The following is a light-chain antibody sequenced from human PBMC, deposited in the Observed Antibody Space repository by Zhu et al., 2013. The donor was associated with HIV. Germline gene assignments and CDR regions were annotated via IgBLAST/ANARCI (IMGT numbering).Light chain of an antibody. J-gene: IGLJ7*01. CDR2: DNN. Sequence: QSVLTQPPSVSAAPGQKVTISCSGSSFNIAKNYVSWYQQFPGTAPKRLIYDNNKRPSGVPDRFSGSKSGTSATLDITGLQTGDEADYYCATWDGSLNAAVFGGGTHLTVL. V-gene: IGLV1-51*01. CDR1: SFNIAKNY. CDR3: ATWDGSLNAAV.